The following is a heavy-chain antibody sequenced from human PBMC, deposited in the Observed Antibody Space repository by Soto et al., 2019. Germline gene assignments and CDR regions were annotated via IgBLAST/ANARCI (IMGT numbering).Heavy chain of an antibody. Sequence: ESGGGVVQPGRSLRLSCAASGFNVSAYTMHWVRQAPGKGLEWVAVISSDGNHKYYTDSVKGRFTISRDTSTNTLYLQMNSLRAEDTAVYYCARWAPPLFDYWGQGTLVTVSS. V-gene: IGHV3-30-3*01. J-gene: IGHJ4*02. CDR2: ISSDGNHK. CDR1: GFNVSAYT. CDR3: ARWAPPLFDY.